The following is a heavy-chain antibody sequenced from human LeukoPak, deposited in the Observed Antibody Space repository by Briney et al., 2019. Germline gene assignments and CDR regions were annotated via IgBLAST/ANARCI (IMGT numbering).Heavy chain of an antibody. V-gene: IGHV3-21*01. Sequence: GGSLRLSCAASGLTFSSYSMNWVRQAPGKGLEWVSSISSGSSYIYYADSVKGRFTISRDNAKNSLYLQMNSLRAEDTAVYYCARDPASSFDYWGQGTLVTVSS. D-gene: IGHD2-15*01. CDR3: ARDPASSFDY. J-gene: IGHJ4*02. CDR1: GLTFSSYS. CDR2: ISSGSSYI.